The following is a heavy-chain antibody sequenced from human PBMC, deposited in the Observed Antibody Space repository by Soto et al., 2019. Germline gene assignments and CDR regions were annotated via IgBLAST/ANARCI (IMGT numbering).Heavy chain of an antibody. D-gene: IGHD6-13*01. CDR1: GGSISSSSYY. J-gene: IGHJ4*02. CDR3: ASRSSWYGYFDY. Sequence: QLQLQESGPGLVKPSETLSLTCTVSGGSISSSSYYCGWIGQPPGKGLEWIGTIYYSWSTYYYQSPHSRFTISVDTSKNQFFLKLSSVTAADTALYYCASRSSWYGYFDYWGQGTLVTVSS. CDR2: IYYSWST. V-gene: IGHV4-39*01.